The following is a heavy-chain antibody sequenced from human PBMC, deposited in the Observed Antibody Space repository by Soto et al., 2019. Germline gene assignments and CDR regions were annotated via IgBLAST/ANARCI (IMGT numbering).Heavy chain of an antibody. CDR2: TKTDGTT. CDR3: ARDMRAVPWYGGISSAFDM. D-gene: IGHD3-10*01. CDR1: GVTFSRHW. V-gene: IGHV3-74*01. Sequence: XGSLRLSCAASGVTFSRHWIHWVRQAPGQGLVWVSRTKTDGTTSYADSVRGRFTISRDNAENTLYLQMNSLRAEDTAVYYCARDMRAVPWYGGISSAFDMWGQGTMVTVSS. J-gene: IGHJ3*02.